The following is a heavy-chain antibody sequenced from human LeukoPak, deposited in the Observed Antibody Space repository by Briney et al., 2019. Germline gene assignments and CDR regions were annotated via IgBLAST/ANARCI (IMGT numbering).Heavy chain of an antibody. CDR1: GFTVSNNY. CDR3: ARDRSDGNYYMVV. V-gene: IGHV3-53*01. CDR2: IDGGGST. Sequence: GGSLRLSCAVSGFTVSNNYMRWLRQAPGKGLEWVSVIDGGGSTSYADSVKGRFTISRDNSKNTLYLQMNSLRVDDTGVYYCARDRSDGNYYMVVWGKGTTVIVSS. D-gene: IGHD5-24*01. J-gene: IGHJ6*03.